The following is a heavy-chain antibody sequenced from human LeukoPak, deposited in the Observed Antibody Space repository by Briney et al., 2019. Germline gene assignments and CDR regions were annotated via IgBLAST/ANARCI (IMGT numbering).Heavy chain of an antibody. CDR3: ASCYGDYPKDYYGMDV. CDR2: IYSGGST. J-gene: IGHJ6*02. D-gene: IGHD4-17*01. CDR1: GFTFSDYY. V-gene: IGHV3-66*01. Sequence: GGSLRLSCTASGFTFSDYYMSWFRQAPGKGLEWVSVIYSGGSTYYADSVKGRFTISRDNSKNTLYLQMNSLRAEDTAVYYCASCYGDYPKDYYGMDVWGQGTTVTVSS.